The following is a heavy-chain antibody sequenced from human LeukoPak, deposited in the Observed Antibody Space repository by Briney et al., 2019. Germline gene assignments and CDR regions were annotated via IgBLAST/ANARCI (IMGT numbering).Heavy chain of an antibody. J-gene: IGHJ4*02. Sequence: PGGSLRLSCAASGFTFSDYYMSWIRQAPGKGLEWVSYISSSGSTIYYADSVKGRFTISRDNAKNSLYLQMNSLRAEDTAVYYCARDRLRYFDWLLSPREGVPATPLDYWGQGTLVTVSS. V-gene: IGHV3-11*04. CDR2: ISSSGSTI. D-gene: IGHD3-9*01. CDR1: GFTFSDYY. CDR3: ARDRLRYFDWLLSPREGVPATPLDY.